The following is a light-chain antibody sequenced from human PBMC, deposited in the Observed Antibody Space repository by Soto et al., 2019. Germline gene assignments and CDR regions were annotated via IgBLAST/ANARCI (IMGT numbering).Light chain of an antibody. CDR3: QQHGSSPIT. CDR2: GAS. CDR1: QTVTRNY. J-gene: IGKJ5*01. Sequence: EIVLTKSPGNLALSPRERATLSCRASQTVTRNYLAWHQQKPGQTPRLLVYGASSRTTGIPDRFSGSGSGTDFTLTISRLEPEDFAVYYCQQHGSSPITFGQGRLLEI. V-gene: IGKV3-20*01.